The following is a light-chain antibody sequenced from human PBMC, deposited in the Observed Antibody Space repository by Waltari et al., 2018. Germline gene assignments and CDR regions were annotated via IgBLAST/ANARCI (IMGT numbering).Light chain of an antibody. Sequence: VMTQSPLYLPVTPGEPASIPCRSIQSPFHSIGYTYVDWYLQKPGQSPHLLIYLGSNRASGVPDRCSGSGSGTDFTLEISRGEADDVGVYYCMQSRHPPLTFGQGTRLEIK. V-gene: IGKV2-28*01. CDR3: MQSRHPPLT. CDR1: QSPFHSIGYTY. CDR2: LGS. J-gene: IGKJ5*01.